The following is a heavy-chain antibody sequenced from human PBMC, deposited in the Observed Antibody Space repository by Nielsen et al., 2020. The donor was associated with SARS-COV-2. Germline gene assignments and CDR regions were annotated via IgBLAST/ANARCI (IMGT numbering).Heavy chain of an antibody. CDR1: GFTFSSYA. CDR2: ISYDGSNK. Sequence: GESLKISCAASGFTFSSYAMSWVRQAPGKGLEWVAVISYDGSNKYYADSVQGRFTISRDNSKNTLYLQMNSLRAEDTALYYCAKLPYDILTGSSDAFDIWGQGTMVTVSS. CDR3: AKLPYDILTGSSDAFDI. D-gene: IGHD3-9*01. J-gene: IGHJ3*02. V-gene: IGHV3-30-3*01.